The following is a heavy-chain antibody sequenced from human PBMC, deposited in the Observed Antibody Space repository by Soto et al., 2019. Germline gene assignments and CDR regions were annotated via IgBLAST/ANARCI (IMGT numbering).Heavy chain of an antibody. J-gene: IGHJ4*02. CDR1: GFTFSSYS. CDR2: ISSSSSYI. V-gene: IGHV3-21*01. D-gene: IGHD1-26*01. Sequence: GGSLRLSCAASGFTFSSYSMNWVRQAPGKGLEWVSSISSSSSYIYYADSVKGRFTISRDNAKNSLYLQMNSLRAEDTAVYYCARAPGSYSATFDYWGQGTLVTVSS. CDR3: ARAPGSYSATFDY.